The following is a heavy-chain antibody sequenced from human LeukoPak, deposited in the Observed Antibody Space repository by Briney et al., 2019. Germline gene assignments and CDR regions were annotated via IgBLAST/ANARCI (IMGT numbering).Heavy chain of an antibody. V-gene: IGHV3-30*02. J-gene: IGHJ5*02. CDR2: IRYDGSNK. Sequence: PGGSLRLSCAASGFTFSSYGMHWVRQAPGKGLEWVAFIRYDGSNKYYADSVKGRFTISRDNSKNTLYLQMNSLRAEDTAVYYCAKDLSDYGDSTTGCWFDPWGQGTLVTVSS. CDR1: GFTFSSYG. D-gene: IGHD4-17*01. CDR3: AKDLSDYGDSTTGCWFDP.